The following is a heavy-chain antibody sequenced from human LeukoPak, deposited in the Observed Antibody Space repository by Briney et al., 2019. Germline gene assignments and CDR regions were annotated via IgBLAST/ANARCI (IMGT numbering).Heavy chain of an antibody. Sequence: GGSLRLSCAASGFTFSSYWMSWVRQAPGKGLEWVSYISSSSSTIYYADSVKGRFTISRDNSKSTVYLQMSSLRVEDTAVYTCAKDWSPRWLVLRDDSEYFHHWGQGTLVTVSS. CDR1: GFTFSSYW. CDR2: ISSSSSTI. J-gene: IGHJ1*01. CDR3: AKDWSPRWLVLRDDSEYFHH. D-gene: IGHD6-19*01. V-gene: IGHV3-48*01.